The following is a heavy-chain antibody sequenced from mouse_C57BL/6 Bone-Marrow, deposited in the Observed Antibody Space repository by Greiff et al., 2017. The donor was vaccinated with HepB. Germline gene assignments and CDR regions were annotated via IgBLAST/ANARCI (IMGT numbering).Heavy chain of an antibody. V-gene: IGHV7-3*01. CDR3: ARYKGACYAMDY. J-gene: IGHJ4*01. D-gene: IGHD3-1*01. Sequence: EVNVVESGGGLVQPGGSLSLSCAASGFTFTDYYMSWVRQPPGKALEWLGFIRNKANGYTTEYSASVKGRFTISRDNSQSILYLQMNALRAEDSATYYCARYKGACYAMDYWGQGTSVTVSS. CDR1: GFTFTDYY. CDR2: IRNKANGYTT.